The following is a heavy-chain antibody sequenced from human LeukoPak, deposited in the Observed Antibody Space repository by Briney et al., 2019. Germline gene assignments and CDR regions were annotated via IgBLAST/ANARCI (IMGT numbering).Heavy chain of an antibody. CDR1: GGSLSSYY. CDR2: IYYSGST. CDR3: ARQFPGYSSSSGDY. Sequence: SETLSLTCTVSGGSLSSYYWSWLRQPPGKGLEWIGYIYYSGSTNYNPSLTSRVTISVDTSKNQFSLKLSSVTAADTAVYYCARQFPGYSSSSGDYWGQGTLVTVSS. J-gene: IGHJ4*02. V-gene: IGHV4-59*08. D-gene: IGHD6-13*01.